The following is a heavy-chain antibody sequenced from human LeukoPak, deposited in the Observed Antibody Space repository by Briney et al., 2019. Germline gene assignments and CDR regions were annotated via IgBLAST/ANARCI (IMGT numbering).Heavy chain of an antibody. Sequence: PGGSLRLSCAASGFTFSTYWMAWVRQAPGKGLEWVANIKLDGSESYYVDSVMGRFMISRDNAKNTLYLQMNSLRAEDTAVYYCANCGQLLQCLVPSDYWGQGTLVTVSS. V-gene: IGHV3-7*01. D-gene: IGHD2-2*01. CDR2: IKLDGSES. J-gene: IGHJ4*02. CDR3: ANCGQLLQCLVPSDY. CDR1: GFTFSTYW.